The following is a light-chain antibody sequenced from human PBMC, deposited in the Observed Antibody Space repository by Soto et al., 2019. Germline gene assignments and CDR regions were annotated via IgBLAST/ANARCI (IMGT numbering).Light chain of an antibody. V-gene: IGKV3D-15*01. CDR1: QSVSSS. CDR2: GAS. Sequence: EIVLTQSPGTLSLYPGERATLSCRASQSVSSSSLAWYQQKPGQALRLLIYGASTRAIGIPARFSGSGSGTEFTLTISSLQSEDFAVYYCQQYNNWPPITFGQGTRLEIK. CDR3: QQYNNWPPIT. J-gene: IGKJ5*01.